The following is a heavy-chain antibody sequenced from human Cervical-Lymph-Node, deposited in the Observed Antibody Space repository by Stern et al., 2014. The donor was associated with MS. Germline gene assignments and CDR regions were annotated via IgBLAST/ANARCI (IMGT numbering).Heavy chain of an antibody. CDR2: IYTDGST. J-gene: IGHJ3*01. CDR1: GFTVSKNY. Sequence: VQLVESGGGLIQPGGSLRLSCAAPGFTVSKNYMSWVRQAPGKGLEWVSLIYTDGSTYYAGSVKGRFTISRDSSKNMLFLQMNSLSAEDTAMYYCARAIFGVNTAAMAPDAFDSWGQGTMVTVSS. CDR3: ARAIFGVNTAAMAPDAFDS. D-gene: IGHD3-3*01. V-gene: IGHV3-53*01.